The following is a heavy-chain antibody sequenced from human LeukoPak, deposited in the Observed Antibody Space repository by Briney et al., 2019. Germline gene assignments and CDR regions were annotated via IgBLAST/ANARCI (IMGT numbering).Heavy chain of an antibody. CDR3: ARDRSAEYYFDY. Sequence: GGSLRLSCAASGFSFSSYTMNWVRQAPGKGLEWVSSISGSSSYIYYADSVKGRFTISRDNAKNSLFLQMNSLRAEGTAVYYCARDRSAEYYFDYWGQGTLVTVSA. J-gene: IGHJ4*02. CDR2: ISGSSSYI. D-gene: IGHD3-3*01. V-gene: IGHV3-21*01. CDR1: GFSFSSYT.